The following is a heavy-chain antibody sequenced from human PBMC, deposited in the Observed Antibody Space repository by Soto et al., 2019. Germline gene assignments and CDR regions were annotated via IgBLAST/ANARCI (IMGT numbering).Heavy chain of an antibody. CDR3: ARQTTYSISWYYY. D-gene: IGHD6-13*01. V-gene: IGHV4-4*07. Sequence: PSSTLSLTSSVSGGSISNYYWTCILQPAGKGLEWIGRIYTSGTTNYNPSLKSRVTMSVDTSKNQFSLKLSSVIAADKALYSCARQTTYSISWYYYWGHGTLVTVSS. CDR2: IYTSGTT. J-gene: IGHJ4*01. CDR1: GGSISNYY.